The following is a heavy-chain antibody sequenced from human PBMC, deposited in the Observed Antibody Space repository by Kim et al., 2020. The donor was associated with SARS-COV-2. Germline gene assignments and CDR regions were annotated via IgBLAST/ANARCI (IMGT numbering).Heavy chain of an antibody. V-gene: IGHV4-39*01. D-gene: IGHD1-26*01. J-gene: IGHJ4*02. CDR2: T. Sequence: TYYNPSLNGRATLSVDTSKNQFALKLSSVTAADTAVYYCATPGRGRVFDYWGQGTLVTVSS. CDR3: ATPGRGRVFDY.